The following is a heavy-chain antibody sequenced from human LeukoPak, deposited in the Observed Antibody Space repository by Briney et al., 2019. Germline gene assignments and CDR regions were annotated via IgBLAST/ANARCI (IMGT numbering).Heavy chain of an antibody. CDR2: IFPSGGEI. D-gene: IGHD2-8*02. V-gene: IGHV3-23*01. CDR3: ATYRQVLLPFES. CDR1: RFTFSTFA. J-gene: IGHJ4*02. Sequence: GRSLRLSCASSRFTFSTFAMIWARQPPGKGLEWVSSIFPSGGEIHYADSVRGRFTISRDNSKSTLSLQMNSLRAEDTAIYYCATYRQVLLPFESWGQGTLVTVSS.